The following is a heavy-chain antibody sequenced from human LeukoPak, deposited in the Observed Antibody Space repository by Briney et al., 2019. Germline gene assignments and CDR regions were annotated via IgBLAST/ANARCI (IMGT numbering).Heavy chain of an antibody. D-gene: IGHD3-3*01. J-gene: IGHJ4*02. CDR1: GFTFSSYW. CDR3: ASVAVVPYYFDY. Sequence: GGSLRLSCAASGFTFSSYWMSWVRQAPGKGLEWVSYISSSGSTIYYADSVKGRFTISRDNAKNSLYLQMNSLRAEDTAVYYCASVAVVPYYFDYWGQGTLVTVSS. CDR2: ISSSGSTI. V-gene: IGHV3-48*04.